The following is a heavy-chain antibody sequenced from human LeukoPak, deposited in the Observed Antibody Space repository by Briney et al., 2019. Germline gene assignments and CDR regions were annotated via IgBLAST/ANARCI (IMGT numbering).Heavy chain of an antibody. V-gene: IGHV4-4*02. D-gene: IGHD4-17*01. CDR1: GGSISSSNW. Sequence: SETLSLTCAVSGGSISSSNWWSWVRQPPGKGLEWIGEINHSGSTNYNPSLKSRVTISVDTSKNQFSLKLSSVTAADTAVYYCARGPPTVTTSYSYYYYYMDVWGKGTTATVSS. J-gene: IGHJ6*03. CDR3: ARGPPTVTTSYSYYYYYMDV. CDR2: INHSGST.